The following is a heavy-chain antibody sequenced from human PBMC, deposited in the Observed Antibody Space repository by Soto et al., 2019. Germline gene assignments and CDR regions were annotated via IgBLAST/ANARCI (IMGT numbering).Heavy chain of an antibody. CDR3: AGGILWFGELSSY. D-gene: IGHD3-10*01. Sequence: QVQLVESGGGVVQPGRSLRLSCAASGFTFSSYGMHWVRQAPGKGLEWVAVISYDGSNKYYADSVKGRFTISRDNSKSTLYLQMTSLSAEDTAVYYCAGGILWFGELSSYWGQGNLVTVSS. J-gene: IGHJ4*02. CDR2: ISYDGSNK. V-gene: IGHV3-30*03. CDR1: GFTFSSYG.